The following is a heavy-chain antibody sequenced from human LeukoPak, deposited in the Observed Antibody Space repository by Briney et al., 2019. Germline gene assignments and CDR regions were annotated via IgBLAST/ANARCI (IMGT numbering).Heavy chain of an antibody. D-gene: IGHD2-8*01. J-gene: IGHJ4*02. Sequence: PSETLPLTCTVSRGSISSSTYYWSWVRQPPGKGLEWIASIYYTGSTYYNPSLKSRVTISLDMSKNEFSLTMSSVTAADTAVYFCTAEKNGSPHYWGQGTQVTVSS. CDR1: RGSISSSTYY. CDR3: TAEKNGSPHY. CDR2: IYYTGST. V-gene: IGHV4-39*07.